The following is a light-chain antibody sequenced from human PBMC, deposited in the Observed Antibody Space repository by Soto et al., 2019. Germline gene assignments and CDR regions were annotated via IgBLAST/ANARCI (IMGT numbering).Light chain of an antibody. Sequence: QSALTQPASVSGSPGQSITISCTGTSGDIGSYNRVSWYQRHPGKAPKLIIYEVTDRPSGVSNRFSGSKSGNTASLTISGLQAEDEAEYYCSSYTNINTRACVFGTGTKGHRP. J-gene: IGLJ1*01. CDR1: SGDIGSYNR. CDR2: EVT. CDR3: SSYTNINTRACV. V-gene: IGLV2-14*01.